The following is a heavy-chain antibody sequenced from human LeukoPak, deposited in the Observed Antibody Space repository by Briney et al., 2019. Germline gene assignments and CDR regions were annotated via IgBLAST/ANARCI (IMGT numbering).Heavy chain of an antibody. D-gene: IGHD3-3*01. Sequence: GESLKISCKGSGYSFTSYWIGWVRQMPGKGLEWMGIIYPGDSDTRYSPSFQGQVTISADKSISTAYLQWSSLKASDTAMYYCARRLSASPYDFASGGIWGQGTMVTVSS. CDR1: GYSFTSYW. J-gene: IGHJ3*02. V-gene: IGHV5-51*01. CDR2: IYPGDSDT. CDR3: ARRLSASPYDFASGGI.